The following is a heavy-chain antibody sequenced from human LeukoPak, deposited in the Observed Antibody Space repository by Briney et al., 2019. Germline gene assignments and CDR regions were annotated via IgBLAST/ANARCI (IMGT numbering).Heavy chain of an antibody. CDR3: ARAVGPFDI. J-gene: IGHJ3*02. Sequence: PGGSLRLSCAASGFTFSTYGMHWVRQAPGKGLEWVAVIWYNGSTKYYADSVKGRFTISRDNSKNTLYLQMNSLRAEDTAVYYCARAVGPFDIWGQGTIVIVSS. V-gene: IGHV3-33*01. CDR1: GFTFSTYG. CDR2: IWYNGSTK.